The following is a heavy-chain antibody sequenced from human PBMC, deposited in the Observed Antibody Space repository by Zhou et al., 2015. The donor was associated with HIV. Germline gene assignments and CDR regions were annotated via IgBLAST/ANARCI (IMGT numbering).Heavy chain of an antibody. Sequence: QVQLVQSGAEVKKPGSSVKVSCKASGGTFSSYTISWVRQAPGQGLEWMGRIIPILGIANYAQKFQGRVTITADKSTSTAYMELSSLRSEDTAVYYCARDAPSTVTTRVWPLDYWGQGTLVTVSS. CDR3: ARDAPSTVTTRVWPLDY. CDR2: IIPILGIA. CDR1: GGTFSSYT. J-gene: IGHJ4*02. V-gene: IGHV1-69*08. D-gene: IGHD4-17*01.